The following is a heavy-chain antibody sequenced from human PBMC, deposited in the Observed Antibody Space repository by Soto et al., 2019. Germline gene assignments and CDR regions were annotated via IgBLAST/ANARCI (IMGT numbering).Heavy chain of an antibody. V-gene: IGHV4-31*03. J-gene: IGHJ4*02. CDR1: GGSISSGGYY. D-gene: IGHD2-15*01. CDR2: IYYSGST. CDR3: ARVRYCSGGSCYSVDY. Sequence: SETLSLTCTVSGGSISSGGYYWSWIRQHPGKGLEWIGYIYYSGSTYYNPSLKSRVTISVDTSKNQFSLKLSSVTAAETAVYYCARVRYCSGGSCYSVDYWGQGTLVTVSS.